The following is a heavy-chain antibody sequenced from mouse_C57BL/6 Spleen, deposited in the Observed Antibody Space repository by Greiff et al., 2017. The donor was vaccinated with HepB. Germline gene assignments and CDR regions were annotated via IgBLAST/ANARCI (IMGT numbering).Heavy chain of an antibody. CDR2: IDPSDSYT. Sequence: VQLQQPGAELVKPGASVKLSCKASGYTFTSYWMQWVKQRPGQGLEWIGEIDPSDSYTNYNQKFKGKATLTVDTSSSTAYMQLSSLTSEDSAVYYCAREGDYYGSSYPFDYWGQGTTLTVSS. CDR1: GYTFTSYW. J-gene: IGHJ2*01. CDR3: AREGDYYGSSYPFDY. D-gene: IGHD1-1*01. V-gene: IGHV1-50*01.